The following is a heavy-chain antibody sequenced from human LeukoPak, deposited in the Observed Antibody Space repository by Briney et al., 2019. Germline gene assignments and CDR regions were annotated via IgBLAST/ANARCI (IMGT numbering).Heavy chain of an antibody. J-gene: IGHJ4*02. V-gene: IGHV3-21*01. CDR2: ISTSSNYI. CDR1: GFTFSSYS. Sequence: GGSLRLSCAASGFTFSSYSMNWVRQAPGKGLEWVSSISTSSNYIYQADSVKGRFTISRDDAKNSLYLQMNSLRAGDTAVYYCARALYSSSWYLEAYWGQGTLVTVSS. CDR3: ARALYSSSWYLEAY. D-gene: IGHD6-13*01.